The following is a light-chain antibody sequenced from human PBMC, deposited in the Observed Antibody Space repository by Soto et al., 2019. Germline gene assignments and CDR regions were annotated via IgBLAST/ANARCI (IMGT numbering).Light chain of an antibody. CDR1: RSNVGSNY. Sequence: QAVVTQPPSASGTPGQRVTISWSGSRSNVGSNYVYWYQQFPGTAPKVLIYKNNQRPSGVPDRVSGSKSGTSASLSISGLRSEDEADFYCAAWDDTLSALIFGGGTKLTVL. CDR3: AAWDDTLSALI. CDR2: KNN. J-gene: IGLJ2*01. V-gene: IGLV1-47*01.